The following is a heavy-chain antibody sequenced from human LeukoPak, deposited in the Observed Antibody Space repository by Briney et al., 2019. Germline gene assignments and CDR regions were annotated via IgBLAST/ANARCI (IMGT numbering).Heavy chain of an antibody. CDR1: GFTFSSYW. D-gene: IGHD6-13*01. Sequence: GGSLRLSCAASGFTFSSYWMSWVRQAPGKGLEWVANIKQDGSEKYYVDSVKGRFTISRDNAKNSLYLQMNSLRAEDTAVYYCARDRQSGSSWYEGDYYYYYMDVWGKGTTVTVS. J-gene: IGHJ6*03. V-gene: IGHV3-7*01. CDR2: IKQDGSEK. CDR3: ARDRQSGSSWYEGDYYYYYMDV.